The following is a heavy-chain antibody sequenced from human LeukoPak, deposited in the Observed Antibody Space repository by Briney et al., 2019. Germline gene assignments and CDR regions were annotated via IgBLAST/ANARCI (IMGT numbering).Heavy chain of an antibody. Sequence: PSETLSLTCTVSGGSISSYYWSWIRQPPGKGLEWIGYIYYSGSTNYNPSLKSRVTISVDTSKNQFSLKLSSVTAADTAVYYCARGVEYSSSSVDDWFDPWGQGTLVTVSS. D-gene: IGHD6-6*01. CDR1: GGSISSYY. CDR3: ARGVEYSSSSVDDWFDP. J-gene: IGHJ5*02. CDR2: IYYSGST. V-gene: IGHV4-59*01.